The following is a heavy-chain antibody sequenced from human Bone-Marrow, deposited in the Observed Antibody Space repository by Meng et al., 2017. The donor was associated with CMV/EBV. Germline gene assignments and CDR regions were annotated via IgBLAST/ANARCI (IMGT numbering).Heavy chain of an antibody. CDR3: ARDPYYCSSTSCYLWWFDP. CDR1: GGSISSGDYY. J-gene: IGHJ5*02. Sequence: LRLSCTVSGGSISSGDYYWSWIRQPPGKGLEWIGYIYYSGSTYYNPSLKSRVTISVDTSKNQFSLKLSSVTAADTAVYYCARDPYYCSSTSCYLWWFDPWGQGTLVTVSS. D-gene: IGHD2-2*01. V-gene: IGHV4-30-4*08. CDR2: IYYSGST.